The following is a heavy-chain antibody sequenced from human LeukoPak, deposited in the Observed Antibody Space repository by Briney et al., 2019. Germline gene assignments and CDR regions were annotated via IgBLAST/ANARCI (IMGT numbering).Heavy chain of an antibody. CDR1: GYTLTSYG. V-gene: IGHV1-18*01. J-gene: IGHJ4*02. CDR3: ARDHDYDILTGYYTDY. CDR2: IIAYNGNT. Sequence: DSVKVSCKASGYTLTSYGISWVRQAPGQGLEWMGWIIAYNGNTNYAQKLQGRVTMTTDTSTSTAYMELRSLRSDDTAVYYCARDHDYDILTGYYTDYWGQGTLVTVSS. D-gene: IGHD3-9*01.